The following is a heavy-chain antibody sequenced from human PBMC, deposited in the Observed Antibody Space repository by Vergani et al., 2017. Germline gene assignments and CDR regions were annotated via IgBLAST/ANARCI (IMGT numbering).Heavy chain of an antibody. V-gene: IGHV1-46*01. J-gene: IGHJ4*02. D-gene: IGHD3-10*01. CDR1: GYTFTSYY. CDR3: ASSPILLWFGEFYYFDY. Sequence: QVQLVQSGAEVKKPGASVKVSCKASGYTFTSYYMHWVRQAPGQGLEWMGIINPSGGSTSYAQKFQGRVTMTRDTSTSTVYMELSSLRSEDTAVYYCASSPILLWFGEFYYFDYWGQGTLVTVSS. CDR2: INPSGGST.